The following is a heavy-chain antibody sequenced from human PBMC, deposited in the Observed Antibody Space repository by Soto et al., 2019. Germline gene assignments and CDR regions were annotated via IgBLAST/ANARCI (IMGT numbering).Heavy chain of an antibody. CDR3: ARGWDVVVVAATPYYYYYMDV. Sequence: EVQLVESGGGLVKPGGSLRLSCAASGFTFSSYSMNWVRQAPGKGLDWVSSISSSSSYIYYADSVKGRFTISRDNAKNSLYLQMNSLRVEDTAVYYCARGWDVVVVAATPYYYYYMDVWGKGTTVTVSS. CDR1: GFTFSSYS. J-gene: IGHJ6*03. CDR2: ISSSSSYI. D-gene: IGHD2-15*01. V-gene: IGHV3-21*01.